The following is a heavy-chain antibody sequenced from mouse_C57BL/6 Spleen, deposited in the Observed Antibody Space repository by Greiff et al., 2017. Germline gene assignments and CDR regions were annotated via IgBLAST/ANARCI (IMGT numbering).Heavy chain of an antibody. D-gene: IGHD1-1*01. Sequence: QVQLQQPGAELVKPGASVKMSCKASGYTFTSYWITWVKQRPGQGLEWIGDIYPGSGSTNYNEKFKSKATLTVDTSSSTAYMQLSSLTSEDSAVYYCARGLSNYYGSSHWYFDVWGTETTVTVSS. CDR1: GYTFTSYW. J-gene: IGHJ1*03. CDR2: IYPGSGST. V-gene: IGHV1-55*01. CDR3: ARGLSNYYGSSHWYFDV.